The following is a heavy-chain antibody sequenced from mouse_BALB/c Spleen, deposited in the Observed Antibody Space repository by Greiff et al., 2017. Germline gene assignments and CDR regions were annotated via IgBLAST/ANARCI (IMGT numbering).Heavy chain of an antibody. CDR3: AAYEGFAY. CDR1: GFNIKDYY. CDR2: IVPENGNT. D-gene: IGHD2-3*01. V-gene: IGHV14-1*02. J-gene: IGHJ3*01. Sequence: EVKLMESGAELVRPGALVTLSCTASGFNIKDYYMHWVKQRPEQSLEWIGWIVPENGNTIYDPKFQGKASITADTSSNTAYLQLSILTSEDTAVYYCAAYEGFAYWGQGTLVTVSA.